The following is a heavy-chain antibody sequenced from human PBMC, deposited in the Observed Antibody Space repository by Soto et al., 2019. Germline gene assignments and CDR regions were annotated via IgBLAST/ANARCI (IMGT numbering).Heavy chain of an antibody. V-gene: IGHV1-18*01. CDR1: GYTFTSCG. CDR3: ARGIGIAVARWFDP. J-gene: IGHJ5*02. CDR2: ISAYNGNT. Sequence: ASLKVSCKASGYTFTSCGISWVREAPGQGLEWMGWISAYNGNTNYAQKLQGRVTMTTDTSTSTAYMELRSLRSDDTAVYYCARGIGIAVARWFDPWGQGTLVTVSS. D-gene: IGHD6-19*01.